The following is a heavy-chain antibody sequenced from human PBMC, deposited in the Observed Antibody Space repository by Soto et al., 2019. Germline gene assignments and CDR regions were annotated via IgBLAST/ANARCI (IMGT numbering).Heavy chain of an antibody. J-gene: IGHJ3*02. CDR3: ARQQRYMATINNDAFDI. D-gene: IGHD3-16*02. Sequence: SQTLSLTCAISGDSVSSNSAAWNWIRQSPSRGLEWLGRTYYRSKWYNDYAVSVKSRITINPDTSKNQFSLQLNSVTPEDTAVYYCARQQRYMATINNDAFDIWGQGTMVTVSS. CDR2: TYYRSKWYN. CDR1: GDSVSSNSAA. V-gene: IGHV6-1*01.